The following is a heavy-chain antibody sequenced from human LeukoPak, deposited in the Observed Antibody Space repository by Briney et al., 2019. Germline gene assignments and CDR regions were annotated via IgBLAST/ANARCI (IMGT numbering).Heavy chain of an antibody. J-gene: IGHJ4*02. CDR2: TNSNGRST. D-gene: IGHD3-10*01. CDR1: AFTFSTYW. V-gene: IGHV3-74*01. Sequence: GGSLRLSCAASAFTFSTYWMHWVRQAPGKGLVWVSGTNSNGRSTSYADSVKGRFTISRDNAKNTLYLQMDSLRAEDTAVYYCAKLGSGSYYYGSGSSHHFDYWGQGTLVTVSS. CDR3: AKLGSGSYYYGSGSSHHFDY.